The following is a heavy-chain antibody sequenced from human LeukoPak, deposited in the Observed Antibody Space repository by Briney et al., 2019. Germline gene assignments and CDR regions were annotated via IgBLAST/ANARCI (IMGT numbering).Heavy chain of an antibody. CDR2: IKQDGSEK. CDR3: AKVRAPSGWFNSDY. CDR1: GFTVSSNY. J-gene: IGHJ4*02. V-gene: IGHV3-7*03. D-gene: IGHD6-19*01. Sequence: GGSLRLSCAASGFTVSSNYMSWVRQAPGKGLEWVANIKQDGSEKYYVDSVKGRFTISRDNAKNSLYLQMNSLRAEDTAVYYCAKVRAPSGWFNSDYWGQGTLVTVSS.